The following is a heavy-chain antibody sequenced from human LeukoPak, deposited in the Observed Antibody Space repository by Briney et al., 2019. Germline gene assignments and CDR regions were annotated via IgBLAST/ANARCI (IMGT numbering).Heavy chain of an antibody. CDR3: ARDVVIYYYYYGMDV. D-gene: IGHD3-22*01. Sequence: PGGSLRLSCAASGFTFSSYWMHWVRQAPGKGLEWVAVISYDGSNKYYADSVKGRFTISRDNSKNTLYLQMNSLRAEDTAVYYCARDVVIYYYYYGMDVWGQGTTVTVSS. J-gene: IGHJ6*02. CDR2: ISYDGSNK. V-gene: IGHV3-30*03. CDR1: GFTFSSYW.